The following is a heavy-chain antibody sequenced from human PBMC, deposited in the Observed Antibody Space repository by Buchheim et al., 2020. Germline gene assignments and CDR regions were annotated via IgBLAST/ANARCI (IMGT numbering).Heavy chain of an antibody. CDR1: GGTFSSYA. V-gene: IGHV1-69*06. CDR3: AKDLGCSGGSCQYYYYGMDV. D-gene: IGHD2-15*01. J-gene: IGHJ6*02. Sequence: QVQLVQSGAEVKKPGSSVKVSCTASGGTFSSYAIHWVRQAPGQGPVWMGGIIPIFGTANYAQKFQGRVTITADKSTSTAYMELSSLGSEDTAVYYCAKDLGCSGGSCQYYYYGMDVWGQGTT. CDR2: IIPIFGTA.